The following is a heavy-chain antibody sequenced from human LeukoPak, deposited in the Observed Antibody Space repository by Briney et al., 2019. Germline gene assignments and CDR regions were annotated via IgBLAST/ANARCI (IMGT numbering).Heavy chain of an antibody. D-gene: IGHD6-13*01. CDR2: IYYSGST. CDR1: GGSISSYY. J-gene: IGHJ3*02. V-gene: IGHV4-59*01. CDR3: ARDAGSIAAADRDAFDI. Sequence: PSETLSLTCTVSGGSISSYYWSWIRQPPGKGLEWIGYIYYSGSTNYNPSLKSRVTISVDTSKNQFSLKLSSVTAADTAVYYCARDAGSIAAADRDAFDIWGQGTMVTVSS.